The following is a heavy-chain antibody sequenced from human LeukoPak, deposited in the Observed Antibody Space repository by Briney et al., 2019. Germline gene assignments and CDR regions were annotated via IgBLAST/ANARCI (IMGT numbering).Heavy chain of an antibody. CDR1: GYTFTSLD. V-gene: IGHV1-8*01. J-gene: IGHJ4*02. CDR2: INPNSGNT. D-gene: IGHD2-15*01. Sequence: GASVKVSCKASGYTFTSLDINWVRQATGQGLEWMGWINPNSGNTGHAQQFRGRVTISRDTSISTVYMELSSLRSEDTAVYYCARVDGSPDYWGQGTLVTVSS. CDR3: ARVDGSPDY.